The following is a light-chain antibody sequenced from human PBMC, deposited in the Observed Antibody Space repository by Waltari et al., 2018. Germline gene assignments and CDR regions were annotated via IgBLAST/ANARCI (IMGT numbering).Light chain of an antibody. CDR1: AGSIASTF. Sequence: NFMLTQTPSVSGSPGETITISCTRSAGSIASTFVQWIQQRPGSAPPTLIFEKHQRLSGFPHRCSASVDSASNSASLSISGLRTEDEAEYDCQSYNYPGPRSFGGGTKVAVL. CDR2: EKH. J-gene: IGLJ2*01. CDR3: QSYNYPGPRS. V-gene: IGLV6-57*04.